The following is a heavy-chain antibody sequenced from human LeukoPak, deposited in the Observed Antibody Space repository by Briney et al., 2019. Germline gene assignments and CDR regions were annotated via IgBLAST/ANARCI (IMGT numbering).Heavy chain of an antibody. D-gene: IGHD1-26*01. J-gene: IGHJ4*02. Sequence: SETLTLTCAVYGGSFSGYYWSWIRQPPGKGLEWVGEINNNGSTNYNPSLKSRVTISVDTSKTQCSLKLSSVTAADTAVYYCARWEGGSYYDFDYWGQGTLVTVSS. V-gene: IGHV4-34*01. CDR2: INNNGST. CDR1: GGSFSGYY. CDR3: ARWEGGSYYDFDY.